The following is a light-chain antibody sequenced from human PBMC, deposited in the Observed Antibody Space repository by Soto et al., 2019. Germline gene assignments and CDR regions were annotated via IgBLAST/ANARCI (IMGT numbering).Light chain of an antibody. V-gene: IGKV3-20*01. CDR1: QSVSSNY. CDR3: QQYGNTPTT. Sequence: EIVLTQSPGTLSLSPGEGATLSCRASQSVSSNYLAWYQQKPGQPPRLLIYGTASRATGIPDRFSGSGSGTDFTLTISRLEPEDFAVYYCQQYGNTPTTFGQGTKVDSK. CDR2: GTA. J-gene: IGKJ2*01.